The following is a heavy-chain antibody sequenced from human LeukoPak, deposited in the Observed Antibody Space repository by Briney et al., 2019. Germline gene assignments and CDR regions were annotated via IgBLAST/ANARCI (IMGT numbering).Heavy chain of an antibody. CDR3: AREPDPQTYFDY. Sequence: PGGSLRLSCAASGFTFSSYWMSWVPQAPGKGLEWVANIKQAGSEKYYVDSVKGRFTISRDNAKNSLYLQLNSLRAEDTAVYYCAREPDPQTYFDYWGEGTLVTVSS. J-gene: IGHJ4*02. V-gene: IGHV3-7*01. CDR1: GFTFSSYW. CDR2: IKQAGSEK.